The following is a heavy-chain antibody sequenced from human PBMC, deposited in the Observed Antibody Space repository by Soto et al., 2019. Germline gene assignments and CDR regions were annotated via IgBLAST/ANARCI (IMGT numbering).Heavy chain of an antibody. Sequence: QVQLVQSGAEVKKPGSSVKVSCKASGGTFSSYAISWVRQAPGQGLEWMGGIIPIFGTANYAQKFQGRVTITADESTSTAYMELSSLRYADTAVYFCARRWESSGYFPSAFDIWGQGTMVTVSS. CDR2: IIPIFGTA. J-gene: IGHJ3*02. CDR3: ARRWESSGYFPSAFDI. V-gene: IGHV1-69*01. D-gene: IGHD3-22*01. CDR1: GGTFSSYA.